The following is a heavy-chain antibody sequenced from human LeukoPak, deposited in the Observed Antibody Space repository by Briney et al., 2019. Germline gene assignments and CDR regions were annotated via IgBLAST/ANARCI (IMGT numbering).Heavy chain of an antibody. D-gene: IGHD5-12*01. CDR1: GYSISSGYY. Sequence: SSETLSLTCTVSGYSISSGYYWGWIRQPPGKGLEWIGSIYHSGSTYYNPSLKSRVTISVDTSKNQFSLKLSSVTAADTAVYYCARDSRGYVPNFDYWGQGTLVTVSS. CDR3: ARDSRGYVPNFDY. J-gene: IGHJ4*02. V-gene: IGHV4-38-2*02. CDR2: IYHSGST.